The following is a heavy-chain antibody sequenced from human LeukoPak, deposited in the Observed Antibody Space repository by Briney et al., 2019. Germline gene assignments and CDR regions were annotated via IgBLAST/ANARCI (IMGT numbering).Heavy chain of an antibody. Sequence: SETLSLTCAVYGGSFSGYYWSWIRQPPGKGLEWIGEINHSGSTNYNPSLKSRVTISVDTSKNQFSLKLSSVTAADTAVYYCARGIRFDPWGQGTLVTVSS. J-gene: IGHJ5*02. CDR3: ARGIRFDP. CDR1: GGSFSGYY. CDR2: INHSGST. V-gene: IGHV4-34*01.